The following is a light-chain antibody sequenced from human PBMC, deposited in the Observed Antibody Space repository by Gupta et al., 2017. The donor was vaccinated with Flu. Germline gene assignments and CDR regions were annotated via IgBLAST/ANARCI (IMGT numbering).Light chain of an antibody. CDR3: QYENKGQT. V-gene: IGKV3-15*01. J-gene: IGKJ1*01. CDR1: QSVSSN. CDR2: GAS. Sequence: EIVMTQSPATLSVSPGERATLSCRASQSVSSNLAWYQQKPGQAPRRLMYGASNRASGIPDRFSGSGYGTEFTLTSSSRQSEDFAVYYWQYENKGQTFGQGTKVEIK.